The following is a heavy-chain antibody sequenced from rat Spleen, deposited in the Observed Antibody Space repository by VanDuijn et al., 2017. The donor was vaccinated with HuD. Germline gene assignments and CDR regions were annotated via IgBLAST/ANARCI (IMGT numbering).Heavy chain of an antibody. V-gene: IGHV2-63*01. CDR1: GFSLTSYN. D-gene: IGHD1-2*01. Sequence: QVQLKESGPGLVQPSQTLSLTCTVSGFSLTSYNVHWVRQPPGKGLEWMGRMRYNGDTSYNSALKSRLSLSRDTSKNQVFLKMNTLQTEDTATYYCAREYYSSPDYWGQGVMVTVSS. CDR2: MRYNGDT. J-gene: IGHJ2*01. CDR3: AREYYSSPDY.